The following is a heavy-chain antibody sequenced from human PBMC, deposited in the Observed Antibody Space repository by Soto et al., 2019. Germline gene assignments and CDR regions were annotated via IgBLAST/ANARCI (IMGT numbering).Heavy chain of an antibody. CDR1: GYTFTSYD. D-gene: IGHD2-15*01. CDR2: IIAGNGNT. Sequence: ASVQVSCKDSGYTFTSYDIHWVRQAPGQRLAWTGWIIAGNGNTNYSEKFQGRVIITTANTASKAYLALSSMRYADKAVNYYSREPKSGSSCYRNNYYCMDGWGQGTRVTVSS. J-gene: IGHJ6*02. CDR3: SREPKSGSSCYRNNYYCMDG. V-gene: IGHV1-3*01.